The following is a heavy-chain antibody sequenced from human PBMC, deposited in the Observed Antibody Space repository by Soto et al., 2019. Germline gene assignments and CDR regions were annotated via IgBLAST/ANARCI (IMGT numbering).Heavy chain of an antibody. CDR2: INHSGST. CDR1: GGSFSGYY. V-gene: IGHV4-34*01. J-gene: IGHJ4*02. CDR3: ARDYYDSSGRPTIDY. Sequence: QVQLQQWGAGLLKPSETLSLTCAVYGGSFSGYYWSWIRQPPGKGLEWIGEINHSGSTNYHPSLKSRVTISVDTSKNQFSLKLSSVTAADTAVYYCARDYYDSSGRPTIDYWGQGTLVTVSS. D-gene: IGHD3-22*01.